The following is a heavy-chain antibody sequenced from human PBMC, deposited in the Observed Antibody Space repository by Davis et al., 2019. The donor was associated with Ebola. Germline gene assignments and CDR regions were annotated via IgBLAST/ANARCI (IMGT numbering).Heavy chain of an antibody. CDR2: IRFTNSVT. Sequence: PRGSLRLSCAPSGFAFSTYSMNWVRQAPGKGLEWISYIRFTNSVTTYADSVKGRFTISRDSAMNSVFLQMGSLGGEDTAVDYWARDAPESPIGASFDYWGQGTPVTVAS. CDR1: GFAFSTYS. D-gene: IGHD3-22*01. V-gene: IGHV3-48*04. J-gene: IGHJ4*02. CDR3: ARDAPESPIGASFDY.